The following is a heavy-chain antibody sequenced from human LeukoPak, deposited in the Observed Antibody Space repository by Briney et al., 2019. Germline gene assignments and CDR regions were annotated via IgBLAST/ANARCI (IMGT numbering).Heavy chain of an antibody. J-gene: IGHJ6*03. V-gene: IGHV4-34*01. D-gene: IGHD2-2*01. CDR3: ASLYLPAAIGPYYYYYMDV. CDR1: GGSFSGYY. CDR2: INHSGST. Sequence: SETLSLTCAVYGGSFSGYYWSWIRQPPGKGLEWIGEINHSGSTNYNPSLKSRVTISVDTSKNQFSLKLSSVTAADTAVYYCASLYLPAAIGPYYYYYMDVWGKGTTVTVSS.